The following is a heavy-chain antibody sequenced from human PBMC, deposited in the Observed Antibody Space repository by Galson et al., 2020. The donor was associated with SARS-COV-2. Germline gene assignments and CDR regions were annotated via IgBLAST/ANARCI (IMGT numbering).Heavy chain of an antibody. J-gene: IGHJ5*02. CDR2: INPNSGGT. Sequence: ASVKVSCKASGYTFTGYYMHWVRQAPGQGLEWMGWINPNSGGTNYAQKFQGRVTMTRDTSISTAYMELSRLRSDDTAVYYCARVLGLLWFGESPNWFDPWGQGTLVTVSS. CDR3: ARVLGLLWFGESPNWFDP. D-gene: IGHD3-10*01. V-gene: IGHV1-2*02. CDR1: GYTFTGYY.